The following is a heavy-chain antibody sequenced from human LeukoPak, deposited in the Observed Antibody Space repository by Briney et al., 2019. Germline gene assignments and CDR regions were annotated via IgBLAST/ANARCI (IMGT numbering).Heavy chain of an antibody. Sequence: KPSETLSLTCTASGDSISSSPFFWAWIRQPPGKGLEWIGSINFSGTTYYNPSLQSRVTISIDTSKNQFSLDLKALTAADTAVYYCEGFAERYRDHFTYAWGKGTTVTVSS. D-gene: IGHD3-10*01. CDR2: INFSGTT. CDR1: GDSISSSPFF. J-gene: IGHJ6*04. CDR3: EGFAERYRDHFTYA. V-gene: IGHV4-39*01.